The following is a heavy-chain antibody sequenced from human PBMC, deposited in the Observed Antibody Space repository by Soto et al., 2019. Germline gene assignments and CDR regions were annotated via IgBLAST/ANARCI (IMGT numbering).Heavy chain of an antibody. V-gene: IGHV3-23*01. D-gene: IGHD2-15*01. CDR1: GFTFSSYA. J-gene: IGHJ4*02. CDR2: ISGSGGST. Sequence: EVQLLESGGGLVQPGGSLRLSCAASGFTFSSYAMSWVRQAPGKGLEWVSAISGSGGSTYYADSVKGRFTISRDNSKNTLYLQMNRLRAEDTAVYYCAKDHPPGIVVVVAATFDYWGQGTLVTVSS. CDR3: AKDHPPGIVVVVAATFDY.